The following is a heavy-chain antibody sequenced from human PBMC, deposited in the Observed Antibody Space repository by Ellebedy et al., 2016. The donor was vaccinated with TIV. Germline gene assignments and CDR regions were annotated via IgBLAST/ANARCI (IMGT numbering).Heavy chain of an antibody. CDR2: ISYDGSNK. Sequence: GGSLRLSXAASGFTFRSYAMSWVRQAPGKGLEWVAVISYDGSNKYYADSVKGRFTISRDNSKNTLYLQMNSLRAEDTAVYYCAKETFSAVTKMVPGDYWGQGTLVTVSS. D-gene: IGHD4-11*01. J-gene: IGHJ4*02. V-gene: IGHV3-30*18. CDR3: AKETFSAVTKMVPGDY. CDR1: GFTFRSYA.